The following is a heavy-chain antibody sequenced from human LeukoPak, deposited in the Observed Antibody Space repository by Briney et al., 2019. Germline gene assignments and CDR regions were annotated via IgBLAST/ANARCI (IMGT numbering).Heavy chain of an antibody. D-gene: IGHD1-14*01. CDR1: GLTFSSYG. CDR3: ARDGLGYNIQYYYGMDV. CDR2: IRYDGSNK. J-gene: IGHJ6*02. Sequence: AGGSLRLSCAASGLTFSSYGMHWVRQAPGKGLEWVAFIRYDGSNKYYADSVKGRFTISRDNSKNTLYLQMNSLRVEDTAVYYCARDGLGYNIQYYYGMDVWGRGTTVTVSS. V-gene: IGHV3-30*02.